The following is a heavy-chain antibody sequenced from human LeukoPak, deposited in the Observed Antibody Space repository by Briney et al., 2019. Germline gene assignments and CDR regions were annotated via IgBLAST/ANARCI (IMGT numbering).Heavy chain of an antibody. J-gene: IGHJ4*02. V-gene: IGHV3-21*01. CDR2: ITSGSSYI. CDR3: ARDSRSTVTTYFDY. D-gene: IGHD4-17*01. Sequence: GGSLRLSCAASGFTFSSYNMNWVRQAPGQGLEWDSSITSGSSYIYYADSVKGRFTISRDNAKSSLYLQMNSLRAEDTAVYYCARDSRSTVTTYFDYWGQGTLVTVSS. CDR1: GFTFSSYN.